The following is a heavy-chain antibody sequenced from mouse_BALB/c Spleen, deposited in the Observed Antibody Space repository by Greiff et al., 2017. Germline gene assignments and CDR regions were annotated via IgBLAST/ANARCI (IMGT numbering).Heavy chain of an antibody. CDR1: GFTFSSYA. D-gene: IGHD2-3*01. J-gene: IGHJ2*01. CDR2: ISSGGSYT. Sequence: EVQLVESGGGLVKPGGSLKLSCAASGFTFSSYAMSWVRQTPEKRLEWVATISSGGSYTYYPDSVKGRFTISRDNAKNTLYLQMSSLKSEDTAMYYCARGGLLLNYFDDWGQGTTLTVSS. CDR3: ARGGLLLNYFDD. V-gene: IGHV5-9-3*01.